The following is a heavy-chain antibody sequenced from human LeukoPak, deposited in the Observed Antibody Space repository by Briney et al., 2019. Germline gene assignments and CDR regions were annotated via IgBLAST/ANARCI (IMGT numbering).Heavy chain of an antibody. CDR3: SRGPSTTLTTF. Sequence: GGSLRLSCAASGFTVSSNYMSWVRQAPGKGLEWVANIKPDGDTTNYLDSVKGRFTISRDNAKSSLHLQMNGLTAEDTAVYYCSRGPSTTLTTFWGQGTMVTVSS. V-gene: IGHV3-7*01. CDR1: GFTVSSNY. D-gene: IGHD4-17*01. J-gene: IGHJ4*02. CDR2: IKPDGDTT.